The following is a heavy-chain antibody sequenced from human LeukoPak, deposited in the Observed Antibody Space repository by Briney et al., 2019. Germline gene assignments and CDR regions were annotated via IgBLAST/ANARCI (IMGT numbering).Heavy chain of an antibody. CDR2: ISGSGGGT. CDR3: ASLLSSYGYEVVY. Sequence: GGSLRLSCAASGFTFSSYAMSWVRQAPGKGLEWVSAISGSGGGTYYADSVKGRFTISRDNAKNSLYLQMNSLRAEDTAVYYCASLLSSYGYEVVYWGQGTLVTVSS. V-gene: IGHV3-23*01. J-gene: IGHJ4*02. CDR1: GFTFSSYA. D-gene: IGHD5-18*01.